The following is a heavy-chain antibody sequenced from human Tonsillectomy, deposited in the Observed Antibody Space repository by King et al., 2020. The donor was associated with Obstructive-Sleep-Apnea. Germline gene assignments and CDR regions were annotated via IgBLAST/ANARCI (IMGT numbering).Heavy chain of an antibody. Sequence: VQLQESGPGLVKPSETLSLTCTVSGDSINNYYWSWIRQPPGKGLEWIGYMYYSGNTKYNPSLKSRVTISADTSKIQFSLRLNSVTAADTAVYYCARHRGVEDYGGYGDYFDFWGQGTLVTVSS. CDR2: MYYSGNT. CDR3: ARHRGVEDYGGYGDYFDF. D-gene: IGHD5-12*01. CDR1: GDSINNYY. V-gene: IGHV4-59*08. J-gene: IGHJ4*02.